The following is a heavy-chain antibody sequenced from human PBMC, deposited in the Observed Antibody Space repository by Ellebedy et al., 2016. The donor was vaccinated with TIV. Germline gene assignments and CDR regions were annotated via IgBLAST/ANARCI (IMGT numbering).Heavy chain of an antibody. V-gene: IGHV3-21*01. CDR1: GFTFSSYS. J-gene: IGHJ4*02. Sequence: GGSLRLXXAASGFTFSSYSMNWVRQAPGKGLEWVSSISSSSSYIYYADSVKGRFTISRDNAKNSLYLQMNSLRDEDTAVYYCARDPGFMAAAGQDYWGQGTLVTVSS. CDR2: ISSSSSYI. CDR3: ARDPGFMAAAGQDY. D-gene: IGHD6-13*01.